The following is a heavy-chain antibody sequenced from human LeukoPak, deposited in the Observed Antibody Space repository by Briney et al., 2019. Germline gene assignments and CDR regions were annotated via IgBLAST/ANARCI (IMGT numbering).Heavy chain of an antibody. J-gene: IGHJ5*02. D-gene: IGHD2/OR15-2a*01. Sequence: PGGSLRLSCAASGFTFSSYAMNWVRQAPGKGLEWVSAISGSGGSTYYADSVKGRFTISRDNAKNSLYLQMKSLRAEDTAVYYCARGKTSQNIVTRKTYNWFDPWGQGTLVTVSS. CDR1: GFTFSSYA. CDR3: ARGKTSQNIVTRKTYNWFDP. V-gene: IGHV3-23*01. CDR2: ISGSGGST.